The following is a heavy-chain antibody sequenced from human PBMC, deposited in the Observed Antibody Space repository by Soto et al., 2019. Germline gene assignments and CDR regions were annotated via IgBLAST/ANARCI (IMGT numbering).Heavy chain of an antibody. CDR1: GGTFSSYA. V-gene: IGHV1-69*01. Sequence: QVPLVQSGAEVKKPGSSVKVSCKASGGTFSSYAISWVRQAPGQGLEWMGGIIPIFGTANYAQKFQGRVTITADESTSTAYMELSSLRSEDTAVYYCARGTRRQDSYYYYGMDVWGQGTTVTVSS. CDR2: IIPIFGTA. CDR3: ARGTRRQDSYYYYGMDV. J-gene: IGHJ6*02.